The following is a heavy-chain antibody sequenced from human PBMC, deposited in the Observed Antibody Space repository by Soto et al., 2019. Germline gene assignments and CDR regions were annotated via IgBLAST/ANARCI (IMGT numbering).Heavy chain of an antibody. V-gene: IGHV1-69*13. Sequence: ASVKVSCKASGGTFSSYAISWVRQAPGQGLEWMGGIIPIFGTANYAQKFQGRVTITADESTSTAYMELSSLRSADTAVYYCARDASQTIHYGMDVWGQGTTVTVSS. CDR1: GGTFSSYA. J-gene: IGHJ6*02. CDR2: IIPIFGTA. D-gene: IGHD1-7*01. CDR3: ARDASQTIHYGMDV.